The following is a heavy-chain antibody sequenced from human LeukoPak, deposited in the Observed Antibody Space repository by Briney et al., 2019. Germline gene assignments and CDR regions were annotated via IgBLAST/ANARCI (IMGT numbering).Heavy chain of an antibody. CDR3: ARDRIGKYSIDY. D-gene: IGHD2-15*01. J-gene: IGHJ4*02. CDR2: ISDNGLRT. CDR1: RLPFNNFG. Sequence: HSGGSLRLFCAPSRLPFNNFGVHCVRQARGRGLEWVAFISDNGLRTYYLESVKGLFTISRDDSKNTLYLQMNSLRVEDTAVYYCARDRIGKYSIDYWGQGTLVTVSS. V-gene: IGHV3-33*08.